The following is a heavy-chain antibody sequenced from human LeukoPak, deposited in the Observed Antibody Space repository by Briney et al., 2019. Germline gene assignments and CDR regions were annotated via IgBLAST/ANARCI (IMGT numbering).Heavy chain of an antibody. J-gene: IGHJ4*02. D-gene: IGHD3-22*01. V-gene: IGHV3-53*01. CDR3: ARGPSYDSSGYYDFDY. CDR2: IYSGGST. Sequence: GGSLRLSCAASGFTVSSNYMSWVRQAPGKGLEWVSVIYSGGSTYYADSVKGRFTISRDNSKNTLYLQMNSLRAEDTAVYYCARGPSYDSSGYYDFDYWGQGTPVTVSS. CDR1: GFTVSSNY.